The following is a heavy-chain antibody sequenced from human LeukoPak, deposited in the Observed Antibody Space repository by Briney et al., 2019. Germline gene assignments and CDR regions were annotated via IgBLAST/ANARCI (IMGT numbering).Heavy chain of an antibody. CDR2: IYYSGTT. CDR3: ARDRGGYNRLDS. V-gene: IGHV4-31*03. CDR1: GGSISSGGYY. D-gene: IGHD5-24*01. Sequence: SQTLSLTCTVSGGSISSGGYYWTWIRQHPGKGLEWIAYIYYSGTTSYNPSLKSRVTISVDTSKNQFSLKLTSVTAADTAVYYCARDRGGYNRLDSWGQGTLVTVSS. J-gene: IGHJ4*02.